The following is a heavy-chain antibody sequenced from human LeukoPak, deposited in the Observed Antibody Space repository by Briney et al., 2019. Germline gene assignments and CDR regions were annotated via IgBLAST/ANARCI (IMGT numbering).Heavy chain of an antibody. CDR3: AAPGASGFVGNFWSGPLDF. D-gene: IGHD3-3*01. Sequence: SVKVSCKASGGTFSSYAISWVRQAPGQGLEWMGRIIPIFGTANYAQKFQGRVTMTRDTSTSTVYMELSSLRSEDTAVYYCAAPGASGFVGNFWSGPLDFWGQGTLVTVSS. CDR2: IIPIFGTA. V-gene: IGHV1-69*05. CDR1: GGTFSSYA. J-gene: IGHJ4*02.